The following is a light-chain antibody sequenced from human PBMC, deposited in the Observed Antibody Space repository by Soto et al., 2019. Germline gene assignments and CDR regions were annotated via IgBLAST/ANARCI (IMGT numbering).Light chain of an antibody. J-gene: IGKJ1*01. CDR2: DAS. CDR1: QSVSTY. V-gene: IGKV3-11*01. CDR3: QQRTHWPRT. Sequence: ETVLTQSPATLSLSPGERATLSCRASQSVSTYLAWYQQKPGQAPRLLIYDASNRATGIPARFSGSGSGSDFTLTISSLEPEDFAVYYCQQRTHWPRTFGQATKVEIK.